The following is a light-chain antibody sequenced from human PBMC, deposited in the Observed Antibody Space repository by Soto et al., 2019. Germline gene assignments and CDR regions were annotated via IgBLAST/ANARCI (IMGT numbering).Light chain of an antibody. CDR1: SGHSSYA. CDR2: LNNDGSH. Sequence: QSVLTQSPSASASLGASVKLTCTLSSGHSSYAIAWHQKQPGKGPRYLMDLNNDGSHSKGDGIPDRFSGSSSGAERYLIISSLQSEDEADYYCQTWGTGFQVFGGGTKADRP. CDR3: QTWGTGFQV. J-gene: IGLJ2*01. V-gene: IGLV4-69*01.